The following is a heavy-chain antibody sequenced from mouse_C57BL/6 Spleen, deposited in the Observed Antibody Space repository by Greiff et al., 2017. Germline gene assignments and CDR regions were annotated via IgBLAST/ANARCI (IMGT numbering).Heavy chain of an antibody. J-gene: IGHJ4*01. V-gene: IGHV1-15*01. CDR3: TSSVLYYYARDY. Sequence: QVQLQQSGAELVRPGASVTISCKASGYTFTDYAMHWVKQTPVHGLEWIGAIDPETGGTAYNQKFKGKAILTADKSSSTAYRELRSLTTEDSAVYYCTSSVLYYYARDYWGHGTSVTVSS. CDR2: IDPETGGT. CDR1: GYTFTDYA.